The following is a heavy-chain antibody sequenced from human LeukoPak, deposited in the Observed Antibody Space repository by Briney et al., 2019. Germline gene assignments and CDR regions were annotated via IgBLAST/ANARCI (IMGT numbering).Heavy chain of an antibody. Sequence: SETLSLTCTVSGGSISSYYWSWIRQPPGKGLEWIGYIYYSGSTNYNPSLKSRVTISVDTSKNQFSLKLSSVTAAGTAVYYCARDYSGYDYWFDPWGQGTLVTVSS. CDR3: ARDYSGYDYWFDP. CDR1: GGSISSYY. J-gene: IGHJ5*02. CDR2: IYYSGST. V-gene: IGHV4-59*01. D-gene: IGHD5-12*01.